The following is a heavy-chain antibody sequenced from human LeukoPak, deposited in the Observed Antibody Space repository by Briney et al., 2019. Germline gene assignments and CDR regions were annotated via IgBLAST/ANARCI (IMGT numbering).Heavy chain of an antibody. Sequence: SETLSPTCTVSGGSISSYYWSWIRQPPGKGLEWIGYIYYSGSTNYNPSLKSRVTISVDTSKNHFSLRLSSVTAADTAVYYCAREMTTVTTFDYWGQGTLVTVSS. J-gene: IGHJ4*02. V-gene: IGHV4-59*01. CDR3: AREMTTVTTFDY. CDR2: IYYSGST. D-gene: IGHD4-17*01. CDR1: GGSISSYY.